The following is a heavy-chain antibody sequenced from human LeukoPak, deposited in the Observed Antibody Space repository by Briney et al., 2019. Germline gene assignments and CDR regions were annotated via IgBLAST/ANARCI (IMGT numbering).Heavy chain of an antibody. CDR3: ATDGAAAGYFDY. D-gene: IGHD6-13*01. CDR2: ISGSGGST. V-gene: IGHV3-23*01. Sequence: WGSLRLSCAASGFTFSSYAMSWVRQAPGKGLEWVSAISGSGGSTYYADSVKGRFTISRDNSKNTLFLQMNSLRAEDTAVYYCATDGAAAGYFDYWGQGTLVTVSS. CDR1: GFTFSSYA. J-gene: IGHJ4*02.